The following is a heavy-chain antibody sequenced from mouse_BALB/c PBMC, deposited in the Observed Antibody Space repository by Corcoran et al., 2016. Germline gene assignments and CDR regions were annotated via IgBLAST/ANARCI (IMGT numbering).Heavy chain of an antibody. Sequence: QVTQKETDPGILQPSQNLSLTCSFYGFSLSTSGMGGSWIRQPSGKGLEWLAHIYWDDDKRYNPSLKSRLTISKDTSSNQVFLKITSVDTAYTATYYCARSGNYFDYWGQGTTLTVSS. CDR1: GFSLSTSGMG. D-gene: IGHD1-1*02. CDR2: IYWDDDK. V-gene: IGHV8-12*01. J-gene: IGHJ2*01. CDR3: ARSGNYFDY.